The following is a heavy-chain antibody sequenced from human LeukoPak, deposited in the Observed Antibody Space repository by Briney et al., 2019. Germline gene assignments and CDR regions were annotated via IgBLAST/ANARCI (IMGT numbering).Heavy chain of an antibody. V-gene: IGHV3-30-3*01. J-gene: IGHJ6*02. CDR3: ARGTPSSSGWLYYGMDV. CDR2: ISYDGSNK. CDR1: GFTFSSYA. Sequence: GGSLRLSCAASGFTFSSYAMHWVRQAPGKGLEWVAVISYDGSNKYYADSVKGRFTISRDNSKNTLYLQMNSLRAEDTAVYYCARGTPSSSGWLYYGMDVWSQGTTVTVSS. D-gene: IGHD6-19*01.